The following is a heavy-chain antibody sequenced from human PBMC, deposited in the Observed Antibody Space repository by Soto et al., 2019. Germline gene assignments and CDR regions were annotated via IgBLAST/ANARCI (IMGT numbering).Heavy chain of an antibody. V-gene: IGHV3-23*01. D-gene: IGHD6-19*01. CDR3: AKDGMQWLAPYYFDY. CDR2: ISGSGGST. J-gene: IGHJ4*02. Sequence: GGSLRLACAASGFTFSSYAMSWVRQAPGKGLEWVSAISGSGGSTYHADSVKGRFTISRDNSKNTLYLQMNSLRAEDTAVYYCAKDGMQWLAPYYFDYWGQGTLVTVSS. CDR1: GFTFSSYA.